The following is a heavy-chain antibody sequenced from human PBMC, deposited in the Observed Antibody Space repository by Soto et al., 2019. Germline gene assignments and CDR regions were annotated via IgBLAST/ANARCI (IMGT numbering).Heavy chain of an antibody. CDR3: AKDGYKYKYYSDY. CDR1: GFSFSRYG. J-gene: IGHJ4*02. V-gene: IGHV3-30*18. D-gene: IGHD5-18*01. CDR2: ISKDGGDK. Sequence: QVQLVESEGGVVQPGGSLRLSCAASGFSFSRYGIHWVRQAPGKGLEWVAVISKDGGDKEYAESVKGRCTISRENSKSTVYLQMNSLRVEDTAVYYCAKDGYKYKYYSDYWGQGTLVTVSS.